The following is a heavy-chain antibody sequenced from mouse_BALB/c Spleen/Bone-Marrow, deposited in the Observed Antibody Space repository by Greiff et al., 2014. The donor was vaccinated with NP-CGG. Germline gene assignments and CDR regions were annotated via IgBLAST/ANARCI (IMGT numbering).Heavy chain of an antibody. D-gene: IGHD1-1*01. CDR2: IDPANGNT. J-gene: IGHJ2*01. Sequence: VQLQQSGAELVKPGASVKLSCTASGFNIKDTYMHWVKQRPEQGLEWIGRIDPANGNTKYDPKFQGKATITADTSSNTAYLQLSSLTSEDTAVDYCARYFYGFYFDYGGQGTTLTVSS. CDR3: ARYFYGFYFDY. V-gene: IGHV14-3*02. CDR1: GFNIKDTY.